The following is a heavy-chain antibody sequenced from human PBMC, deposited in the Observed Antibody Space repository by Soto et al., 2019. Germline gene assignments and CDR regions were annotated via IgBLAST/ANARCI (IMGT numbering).Heavy chain of an antibody. CDR3: VQYGDYAGMDV. Sequence: QVQLQESGPGLVKPSGTLSLTCAVSGGSISSNKWWSWVRQPPGKGLEWIGEIYHSGGTIYNPSLKSRVTISVDKSKTQLSLKLSSVTAADTAVYYCVQYGDYAGMDVWGPGTTVTVSS. CDR2: IYHSGGT. CDR1: GGSISSNKW. D-gene: IGHD4-17*01. J-gene: IGHJ6*02. V-gene: IGHV4-4*02.